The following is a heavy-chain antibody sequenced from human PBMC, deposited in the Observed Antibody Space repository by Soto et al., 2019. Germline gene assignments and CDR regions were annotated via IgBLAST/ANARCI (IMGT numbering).Heavy chain of an antibody. J-gene: IGHJ3*02. V-gene: IGHV3-30*18. Sequence: QVQLVESGGGVVQPGRSLRLSCAASGFTFSSYGMHWVRQAPGKGLEWVAVISYDGSNKYYADSVKGRFTISRDNAKNTLYLQMNSLRAEDTAVYYCAKEGTPYGWGSPFDIWGQGTMVTVSS. CDR3: AKEGTPYGWGSPFDI. CDR2: ISYDGSNK. CDR1: GFTFSSYG. D-gene: IGHD3-10*01.